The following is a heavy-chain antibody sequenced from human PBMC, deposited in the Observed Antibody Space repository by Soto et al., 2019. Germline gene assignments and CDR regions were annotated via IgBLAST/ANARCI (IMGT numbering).Heavy chain of an antibody. Sequence: QVQLVESGGGVVQPGRSLRLSCAASGFTFSSYGMHWVRQSPGKGLEWVAVIWYDGSNKYYADSVKGRFTISRDNSKNTRYVQRNSLRAEDTAVYYCARDMGYRAVAGLLIAYWGQGTLVTVSS. D-gene: IGHD6-19*01. CDR2: IWYDGSNK. V-gene: IGHV3-33*01. CDR1: GFTFSSYG. CDR3: ARDMGYRAVAGLLIAY. J-gene: IGHJ4*02.